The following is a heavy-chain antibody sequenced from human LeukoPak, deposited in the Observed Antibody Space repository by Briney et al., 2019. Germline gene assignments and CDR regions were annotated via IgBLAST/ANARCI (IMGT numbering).Heavy chain of an antibody. J-gene: IGHJ4*02. Sequence: GGSLRLSCAASGFTFSSYAMSWVRQAPGKGLQWVSTISGSGGSTFFADSVKGRFTISRDKSQSTLSLQMNSLRAEDTAVYYCVKGGYSYGPGDPHFDYWGQGTLVTVSS. CDR2: ISGSGGST. V-gene: IGHV3-23*01. CDR3: VKGGYSYGPGDPHFDY. D-gene: IGHD5-18*01. CDR1: GFTFSSYA.